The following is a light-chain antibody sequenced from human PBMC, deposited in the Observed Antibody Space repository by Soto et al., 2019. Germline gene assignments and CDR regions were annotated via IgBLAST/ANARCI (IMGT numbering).Light chain of an antibody. V-gene: IGKV1-5*01. Sequence: DIQMTQSPATLSASVGDRVSITCRASQDISRWLAWYQQKPGKAPKVLIWDASSLQRGVPSRFTGSGSGTEFTLTINGLQPDDFATYNCQQYNGYRTWTFGQGTKV. CDR1: QDISRW. CDR3: QQYNGYRTWT. CDR2: DAS. J-gene: IGKJ1*01.